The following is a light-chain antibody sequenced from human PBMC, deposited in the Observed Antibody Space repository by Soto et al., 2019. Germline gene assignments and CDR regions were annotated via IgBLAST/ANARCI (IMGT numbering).Light chain of an antibody. Sequence: ELVLTQSPATLSLSPGERVTLSCWASQSVSSYLAWYQHKPGQAPRLLIYGASTRATGVPDRFSGSGSGTDFTLTISRLEPGDFAVYYCQQYSSPPPITFGQGTRLEIK. CDR3: QQYSSPPPIT. CDR1: QSVSSY. J-gene: IGKJ5*01. CDR2: GAS. V-gene: IGKV3-20*01.